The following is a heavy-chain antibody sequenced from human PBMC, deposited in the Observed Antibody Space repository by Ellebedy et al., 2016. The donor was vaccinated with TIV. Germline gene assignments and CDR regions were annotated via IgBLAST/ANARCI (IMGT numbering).Heavy chain of an antibody. CDR2: IFHSGST. CDR3: ARGYCSGGSCYPGGNAFDI. D-gene: IGHD2-15*01. Sequence: SETLSLTXTVSGFSISSGYYWGWIRQPPGKGLEWIGSIFHSGSTYYNPSLKSRVTISVDTSKNQFSLKLSSVTAADTAVYYCARGYCSGGSCYPGGNAFDIWGQGTMVTVSS. J-gene: IGHJ3*02. CDR1: GFSISSGYY. V-gene: IGHV4-38-2*02.